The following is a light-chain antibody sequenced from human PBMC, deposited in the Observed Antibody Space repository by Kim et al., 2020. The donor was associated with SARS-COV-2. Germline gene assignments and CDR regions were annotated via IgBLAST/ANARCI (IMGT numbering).Light chain of an antibody. J-gene: IGKJ2*01. V-gene: IGKV3-15*01. CDR1: QSVNTD. Sequence: VSPGERATLSCRASQSVNTDVAWYQLKPGQTPRLLIYAASTRATGIPARVTGSGSGTDFTLTIDSLQSEDFAVYYCQQYNNWPPFTFGQGTKLEI. CDR2: AAS. CDR3: QQYNNWPPFT.